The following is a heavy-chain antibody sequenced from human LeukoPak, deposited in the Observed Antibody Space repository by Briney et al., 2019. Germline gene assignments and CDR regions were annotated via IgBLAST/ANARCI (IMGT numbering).Heavy chain of an antibody. V-gene: IGHV3-23*01. CDR1: GFTFSNYA. J-gene: IGHJ4*02. D-gene: IGHD4-17*01. CDR2: ISTSGGDT. Sequence: SGGSLRLSCAASGFTFSNYAMHWVRQAPGKGLEWVSAISTSGGDTFYPDSVRGRFSISRDNSKNTLYLQMNSLRAEDTALYYCARVNGDYYFDSWGQGTLVTVSS. CDR3: ARVNGDYYFDS.